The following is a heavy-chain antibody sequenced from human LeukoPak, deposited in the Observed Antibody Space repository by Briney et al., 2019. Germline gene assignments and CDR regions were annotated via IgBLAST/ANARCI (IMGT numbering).Heavy chain of an antibody. CDR2: FYYTGST. V-gene: IGHV4-39*01. CDR1: GGSISSNGYY. J-gene: IGHJ3*02. CDR3: ARRSGTYHAFDI. Sequence: SETLSLTCTVSGGSISSNGYYWGWIRQPPGKGLEWIGSFYYTGSTFYSPSLKSRVTISVDTSENQFSLKLSSVTAADTAVYYCARRSGTYHAFDIWGQGTMVTISS. D-gene: IGHD1-26*01.